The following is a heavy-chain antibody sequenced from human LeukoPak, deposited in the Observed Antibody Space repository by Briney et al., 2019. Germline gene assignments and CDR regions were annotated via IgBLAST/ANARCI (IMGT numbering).Heavy chain of an antibody. CDR2: IYHSGST. D-gene: IGHD3-22*01. CDR3: ARDRHYYDSSGYFPWFDP. Sequence: SETLSLTCTVSGYSISSGYYWGWIRQPPGKGLEWIGSIYHSGSTYYNPSLKSRVTKSVDTSKKQFSLKLSSVTAADTAVYYCARDRHYYDSSGYFPWFDPWGQGTLVTVSS. V-gene: IGHV4-38-2*02. CDR1: GYSISSGYY. J-gene: IGHJ5*02.